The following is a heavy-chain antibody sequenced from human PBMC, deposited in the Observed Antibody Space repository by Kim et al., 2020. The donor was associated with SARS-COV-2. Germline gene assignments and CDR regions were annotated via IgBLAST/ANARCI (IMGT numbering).Heavy chain of an antibody. CDR3: ASERIAAAGFDY. CDR2: IIPIFGTA. CDR1: GGTFSSYA. Sequence: SVKVSCKASGGTFSSYAISWVRQAPGQGLEWMGGIIPIFGTANYAQKFQGRVTITADESTSTAYMELSSLRSEDTAVYYCASERIAAAGFDYWGQGTLVTVSS. J-gene: IGHJ4*02. V-gene: IGHV1-69*13. D-gene: IGHD6-13*01.